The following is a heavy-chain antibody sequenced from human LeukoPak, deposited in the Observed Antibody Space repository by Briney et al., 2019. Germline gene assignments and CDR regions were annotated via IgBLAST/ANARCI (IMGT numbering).Heavy chain of an antibody. D-gene: IGHD1-14*01. V-gene: IGHV3-74*01. J-gene: IGHJ2*01. CDR3: VRLYKIEGADL. CDR2: ISNDGTTT. CDR1: GFTFSTYW. Sequence: EGTLRLSCAASGFTFSTYWMHWVRQTPGKGLVWVSSISNDGTTTNYADSVKGRFTISRDNAKNTLYLQMNSLRAEDTAVYYCVRLYKIEGADLWGRGTLVTVSS.